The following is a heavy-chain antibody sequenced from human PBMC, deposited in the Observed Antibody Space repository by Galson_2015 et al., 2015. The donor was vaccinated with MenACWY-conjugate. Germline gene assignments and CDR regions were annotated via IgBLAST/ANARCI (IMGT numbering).Heavy chain of an antibody. V-gene: IGHV3-74*01. CDR2: INSDGSST. Sequence: SLRLSCAASGFTFSSYWMHWVRQAPGKGLVWVSRINSDGSSTSYADSVKGRFTISRDNAKNTLYLQMNSLRAEDTAVYYCAARLLHSGGPPSYWGRGSLVTVSS. CDR3: AARLLHSGGPPSY. J-gene: IGHJ4*02. D-gene: IGHD2-15*01. CDR1: GFTFSSYW.